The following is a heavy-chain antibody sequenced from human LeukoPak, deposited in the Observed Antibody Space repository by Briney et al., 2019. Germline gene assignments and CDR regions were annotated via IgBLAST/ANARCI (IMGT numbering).Heavy chain of an antibody. CDR1: GFTFSSYS. CDR2: ISSSSSYI. D-gene: IGHD1-26*01. CDR3: ARDSWELLPPPREHDAFDI. J-gene: IGHJ3*02. Sequence: GGSLRVSCAASGFTFSSYSMNWVRQAPGKGLEWVSSISSSSSYIYYADSVKGRFTISRDNAKNSLYLQMNSLRAEDTAVYYCARDSWELLPPPREHDAFDIWGQGTMVTVSS. V-gene: IGHV3-21*01.